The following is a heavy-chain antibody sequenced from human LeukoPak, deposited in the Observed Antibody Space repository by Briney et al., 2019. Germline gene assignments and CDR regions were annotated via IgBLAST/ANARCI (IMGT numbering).Heavy chain of an antibody. CDR2: ISGSGGST. CDR3: AKQYYDILCALDP. J-gene: IGHJ5*02. V-gene: IGHV3-23*01. D-gene: IGHD3-9*01. CDR1: GFTFSSYG. Sequence: GGSLRLSCAASGFTFSSYGMSWVRQAPGKGLEWVSAISGSGGSTYYADSVKGRFTISRDNSKNTLYLQMNGLRAEDTAVYYCAKQYYDILCALDPWGQGTLVTVSS.